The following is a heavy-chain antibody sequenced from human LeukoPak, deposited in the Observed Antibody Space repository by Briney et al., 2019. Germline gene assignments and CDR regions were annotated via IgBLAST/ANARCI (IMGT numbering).Heavy chain of an antibody. CDR1: GFSFSSYG. CDR3: AKAFKYGSGSNYVTFDY. J-gene: IGHJ4*02. V-gene: IGHV3-30*18. D-gene: IGHD3-10*01. Sequence: SGGSLRLSCAASGFSFSSYGMHWARQAPGKGLEWVAVISDDGKNRNYADSVKGRFTISRDNSRNTVHLQMNSLRGEDTAEYYCAKAFKYGSGSNYVTFDYWGQGTLVTVSS. CDR2: ISDDGKNR.